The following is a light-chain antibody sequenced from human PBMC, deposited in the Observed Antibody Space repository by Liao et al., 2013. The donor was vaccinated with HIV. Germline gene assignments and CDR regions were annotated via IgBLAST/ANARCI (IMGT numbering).Light chain of an antibody. CDR3: QAWDSSTGDVG. CDR1: NIGTKS. CDR2: KDS. J-gene: IGLJ2*01. V-gene: IGLV3-21*01. Sequence: SYELTQPPSVSVAPGKTATVSCGGNNIGTKSVHWYQQKPGQAPVLLIYKDSERPSGIPERFSGSDSGNTATLTISGTQAMDEADYYCQAWDSSTGDVGFGGGTKLTVL.